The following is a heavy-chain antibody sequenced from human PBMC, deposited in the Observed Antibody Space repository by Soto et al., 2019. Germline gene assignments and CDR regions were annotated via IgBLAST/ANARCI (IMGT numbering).Heavy chain of an antibody. D-gene: IGHD6-19*01. CDR1: GYTFTGYY. J-gene: IGHJ4*02. CDR2: INPNSGGT. Sequence: ASVKVSCKASGYTFTGYYMHWVRQAPGQGLEWMGWINPNSGGTNYAQKFQGWVTMTRDTSISTAYMELSRLRSDDTAVYYCARSLRAVAGTIDYWGQGTLVTVSS. V-gene: IGHV1-2*04. CDR3: ARSLRAVAGTIDY.